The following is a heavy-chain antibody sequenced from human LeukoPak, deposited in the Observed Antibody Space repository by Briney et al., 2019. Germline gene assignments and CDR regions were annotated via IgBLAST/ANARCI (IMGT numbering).Heavy chain of an antibody. V-gene: IGHV4-59*01. D-gene: IGHD3-10*01. CDR1: GGSISSYY. CDR3: ARDRAYGSGKYVFDY. Sequence: ASETLSLTCTVSGGSISSYYWSWIRQPPGKGLEWIGYIDYSGNTNYNPSLKSRVTISVDTSKNQFSLKLSSVTAADTAVYYCARDRAYGSGKYVFDYWGQGTLVTVSS. CDR2: IDYSGNT. J-gene: IGHJ4*02.